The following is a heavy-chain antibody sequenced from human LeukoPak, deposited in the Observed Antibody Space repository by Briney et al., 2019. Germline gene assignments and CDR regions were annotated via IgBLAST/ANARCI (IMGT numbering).Heavy chain of an antibody. Sequence: GGSLRLSCAASGFTFSSYSMNWVRQAPGKGLEWVSSISSSSSCIYYADSVKGRFTISRDNSKNTLYLQMNSLRAEDTAVYYCAKDTLGYCSGGSCYPFDYWGQGTLVTVSS. D-gene: IGHD2-15*01. CDR3: AKDTLGYCSGGSCYPFDY. CDR1: GFTFSSYS. J-gene: IGHJ4*02. V-gene: IGHV3-21*04. CDR2: ISSSSSCI.